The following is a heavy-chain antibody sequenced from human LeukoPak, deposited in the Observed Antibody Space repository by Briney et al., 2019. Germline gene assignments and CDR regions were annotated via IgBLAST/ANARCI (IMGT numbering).Heavy chain of an antibody. CDR2: IWYDGSKK. CDR1: GFTFSSYG. D-gene: IGHD3-10*01. CDR3: AGDLASGYYGSGSAVGY. J-gene: IGHJ4*02. V-gene: IGHV3-33*01. Sequence: VGSLRLSCAAPGFTFSSYGMHWVPQAPGKGLERVAVIWYDGSKKYYADSVKGRFTTSRDNSKNTLYLQMNSLSAEDTAVYYCAGDLASGYYGSGSAVGYWGQGTLVTVSS.